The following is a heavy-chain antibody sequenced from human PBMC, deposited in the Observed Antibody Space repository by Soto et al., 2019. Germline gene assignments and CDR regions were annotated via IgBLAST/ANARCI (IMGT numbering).Heavy chain of an antibody. CDR1: GYSFSDYH. CDR2: INPKSGGT. J-gene: IGHJ6*02. V-gene: IGHV1-2*04. Sequence: ASVKVSCKASGYSFSDYHIHWVRQAPGQGLEWLGRINPKSGGTSSAQKFQGWVTMTRDTSISTAYMELTRLRSDDTAVYFCARGHSTDCSNGVCSYFYNHEMDVWGQGTTVTVSS. CDR3: ARGHSTDCSNGVCSYFYNHEMDV. D-gene: IGHD2-8*01.